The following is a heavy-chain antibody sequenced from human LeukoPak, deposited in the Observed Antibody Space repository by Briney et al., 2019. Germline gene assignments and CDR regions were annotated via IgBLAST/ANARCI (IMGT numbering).Heavy chain of an antibody. CDR3: ARDPSGGPKGY. CDR1: GFTFSDYY. Sequence: GGSLRLSCAASGFTFSDYYMSWVRQAPGKGLEWVSYISGSGSPIYYADSVKGRFTISRDNAKNSLYLQMNSLRVEDTAVYYCARDPSGGPKGYWGQGTLVTVSS. V-gene: IGHV3-11*04. D-gene: IGHD3-10*01. J-gene: IGHJ4*02. CDR2: ISGSGSPI.